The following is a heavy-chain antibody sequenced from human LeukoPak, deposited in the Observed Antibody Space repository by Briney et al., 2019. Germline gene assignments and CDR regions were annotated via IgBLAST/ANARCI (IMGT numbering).Heavy chain of an antibody. CDR2: IKKDGSET. D-gene: IGHD5-12*01. CDR3: ARGRYSGTTYYFDY. CDR1: GFTFSSYW. J-gene: IGHJ4*02. Sequence: GGSLRLSCAASGFTFSSYWMHWVRQAPGKGLEWVANIKKDGSETYYVDSVKGRFTISRDNAKNSLYLQMNSLRAEDTAMYYCARGRYSGTTYYFDYWGQGTLVTVSS. V-gene: IGHV3-7*03.